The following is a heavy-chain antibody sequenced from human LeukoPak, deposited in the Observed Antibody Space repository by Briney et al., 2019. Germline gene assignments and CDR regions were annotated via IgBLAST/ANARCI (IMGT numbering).Heavy chain of an antibody. J-gene: IGHJ6*02. D-gene: IGHD1-1*01. CDR3: TGGNASVYYCYYYCNYG. V-gene: IGHV3-48*02. Sequence: GGCLRLSRAASGFTFSSDSMNWVCQAPGKGLEWVCYISSSSGSIYYADSVKGRFTISRDNAKNPLYLQMSSLRDEDTAVYYCTGGNASVYYCYYYCNYGWGQGTTVTVSS. CDR2: ISSSSGSI. CDR1: GFTFSSDS.